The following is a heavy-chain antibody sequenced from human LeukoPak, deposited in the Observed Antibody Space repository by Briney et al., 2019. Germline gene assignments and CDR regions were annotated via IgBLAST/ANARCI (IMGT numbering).Heavy chain of an antibody. CDR2: ISSSSNTI. Sequence: GGSLRLSCAASGFTFTNCSMNWVRQAPGKGLEWVSYISSSSNTIYYADSVKGRFTISRDNAKSSLYLQMNSLRAEGTAVYYCARGYGHYFYYYYMDVWGKGTTVTVSS. D-gene: IGHD5-18*01. V-gene: IGHV3-48*01. CDR1: GFTFTNCS. CDR3: ARGYGHYFYYYYMDV. J-gene: IGHJ6*03.